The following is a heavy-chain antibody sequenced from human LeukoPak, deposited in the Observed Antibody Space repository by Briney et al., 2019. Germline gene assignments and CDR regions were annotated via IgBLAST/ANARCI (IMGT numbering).Heavy chain of an antibody. D-gene: IGHD3-10*01. CDR3: ATGAMVRGVIITWLDY. CDR1: GYTLSELC. V-gene: IGHV1-24*01. J-gene: IGHJ4*02. Sequence: GASVKVSCKVSGYTLSELCMHWVRQAPGKGVEWMGGFNSEDGETIYAEKVKGRVTMPEHTSTDTAYMELSSLRSEDTAVYYCATGAMVRGVIITWLDYWGQGTLVTVSS. CDR2: FNSEDGET.